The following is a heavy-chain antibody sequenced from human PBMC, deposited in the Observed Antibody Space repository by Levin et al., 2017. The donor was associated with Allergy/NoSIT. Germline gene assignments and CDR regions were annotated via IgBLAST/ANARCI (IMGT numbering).Heavy chain of an antibody. CDR1: GFSLTSRGMG. V-gene: IGHV2-5*02. CDR2: IYWDDDK. CDR3: AHGSYFDDIGYYYAESFQH. D-gene: IGHD3-22*01. Sequence: SGPTLVKPTQTLTLTCTFSGFSLTSRGMGVGWIRQPPGKALEWIALIYWDDDKRYSPSLKSRLTITKDTSKNQVVLTLTNMDPVDTGTYYCAHGSYFDDIGYYYAESFQHWGQGTLVTVSS. J-gene: IGHJ1*01.